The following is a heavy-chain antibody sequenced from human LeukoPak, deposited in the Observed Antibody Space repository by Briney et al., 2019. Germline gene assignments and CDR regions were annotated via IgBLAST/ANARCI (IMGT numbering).Heavy chain of an antibody. CDR1: GFTFSSFW. J-gene: IGHJ4*02. Sequence: GGSLRLSCAASGFTFSSFWVSWVRQAPGKGLEWVANIKQDGTEKYYVDSVKGRFTISRDNTQNSLYLQMNSLRAEDTAVYYCARPHFGSFNYWGQGTLVTVSS. CDR2: IKQDGTEK. CDR3: ARPHFGSFNY. V-gene: IGHV3-7*01. D-gene: IGHD3-10*01.